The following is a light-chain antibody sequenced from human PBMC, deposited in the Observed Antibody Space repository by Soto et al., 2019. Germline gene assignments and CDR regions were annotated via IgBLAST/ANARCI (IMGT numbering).Light chain of an antibody. CDR2: WAS. CDR3: QQYYSTPLT. CDR1: QSVLYSSNNKNY. J-gene: IGKJ4*01. V-gene: IGKV4-1*01. Sequence: DIVMTQSPDSLAVSLGERATINCKSSQSVLYSSNNKNYLAWYQQKPGQPPKLLIYWASTRVSGVPDRFSGSGSGTDFTLTISSLQAEDVAVYYCQQYYSTPLTFGGGTKVEIK.